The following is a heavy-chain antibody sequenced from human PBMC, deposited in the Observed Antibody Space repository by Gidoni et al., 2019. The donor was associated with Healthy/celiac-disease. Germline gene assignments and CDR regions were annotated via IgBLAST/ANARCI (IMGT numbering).Heavy chain of an antibody. CDR1: GGAISSRTW. D-gene: IGHD6-13*01. CDR2: GYHSGST. J-gene: IGHJ6*02. CDR3: ARDGSGAGTDYYYGIDV. V-gene: IGHV4-4*02. Sequence: QVQLQESGPGLVKPSGTLSRTCGGAGGAISSRTWWSWVRQPPGQGLEWIGEGYHSGSTNYNPSLKSRVTISVDKSTTQFSLKLSSVTAADPAAYYCARDGSGAGTDYYYGIDVWGQGTTVTVSS.